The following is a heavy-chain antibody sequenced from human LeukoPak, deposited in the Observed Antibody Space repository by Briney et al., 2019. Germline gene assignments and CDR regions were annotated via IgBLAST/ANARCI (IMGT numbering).Heavy chain of an antibody. CDR1: GGSISSYY. V-gene: IGHV4-59*01. Sequence: PSETLSLTCTVSGGSISSYYWSWIRQPPGKGLEWIGYIYYSGSTNYNPSLKSRVTISVDTSKNQFSLKLSSVTAADTAVYYCARALLRPNYYYYYGMDVWGQGTTVTVS. CDR2: IYYSGST. CDR3: ARALLRPNYYYYYGMDV. D-gene: IGHD5/OR15-5a*01. J-gene: IGHJ6*02.